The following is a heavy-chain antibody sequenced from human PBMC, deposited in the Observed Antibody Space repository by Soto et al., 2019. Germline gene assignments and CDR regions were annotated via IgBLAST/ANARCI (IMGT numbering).Heavy chain of an antibody. J-gene: IGHJ4*02. Sequence: QVHLQESGPGLVKPSGTLSLTCAVSGGSISSNNWWIWVRQPPGTGLEWIGEIYHSGSTGYNPSFKSRGTISADKSKNQFSLKLSFVTAADTAVYYCAGRRDGSGSLDYWGQGTLLTVSS. CDR1: GGSISSNNW. CDR3: AGRRDGSGSLDY. D-gene: IGHD3-10*01. V-gene: IGHV4-4*02. CDR2: IYHSGST.